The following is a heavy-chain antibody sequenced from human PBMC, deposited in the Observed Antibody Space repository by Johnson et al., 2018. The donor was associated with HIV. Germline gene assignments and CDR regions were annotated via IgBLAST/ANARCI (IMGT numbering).Heavy chain of an antibody. J-gene: IGHJ3*02. CDR1: GYTFSSYG. CDR2: ISYDGSNK. CDR3: ANIGETYAFDI. V-gene: IGHV3-30*19. Sequence: QEQLVESGGGVVQPGMSLRLSCAASGYTFSSYGMHWVRQAPGKGLEWVAVISYDGSNKYYADSVKGRFTISRDNSKNTLYLQMNSLRAEDTALYYCANIGETYAFDIWGQGTMVTVSS. D-gene: IGHD4-17*01.